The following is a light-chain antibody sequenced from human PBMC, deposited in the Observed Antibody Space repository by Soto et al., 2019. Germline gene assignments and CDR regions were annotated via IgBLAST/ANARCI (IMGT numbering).Light chain of an antibody. V-gene: IGLV2-8*01. CDR1: SSDVGGYNF. J-gene: IGLJ2*01. CDR3: TSYAGRNIPVL. CDR2: DVT. Sequence: QSVLTQLPSASGSPGQSVTISCTGTSSDVGGYNFVSCYQQHQGKAPNLMVYDVTERPSGVPDRFYGSKSGNTASLTVSGLQGEDEADYDCTSYAGRNIPVLFGGGTKVTAL.